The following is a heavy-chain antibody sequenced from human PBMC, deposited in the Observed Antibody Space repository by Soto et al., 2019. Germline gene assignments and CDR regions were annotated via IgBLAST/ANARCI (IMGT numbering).Heavy chain of an antibody. CDR1: GFTFSSYA. CDR3: AKDLGYYYDSSGYYFDY. D-gene: IGHD3-22*01. Sequence: GGSLRLSRAASGFTFSSYAMIWVRQAPGKGLEWVSAISGSGGSTYYADSVKGRFTISRDNSKNTLYLQMNSLRAEDTAVYYCAKDLGYYYDSSGYYFDYWGQGTLVTVSS. V-gene: IGHV3-23*01. J-gene: IGHJ4*02. CDR2: ISGSGGST.